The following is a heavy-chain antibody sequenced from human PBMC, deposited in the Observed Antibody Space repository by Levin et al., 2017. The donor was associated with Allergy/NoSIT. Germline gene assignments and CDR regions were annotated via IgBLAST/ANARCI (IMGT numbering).Heavy chain of an antibody. Sequence: ASVKVSCKASGYTFTSYGVSWVRQAPGQGLEWMGWINPNNGNTNYAQKFQGRVTMTTDTSTSTAYMELRSLISDDTALYYCARDASSGYYYVPRGDYWGQGTLVTVSS. J-gene: IGHJ4*02. V-gene: IGHV1-18*01. CDR2: INPNNGNT. CDR3: ARDASSGYYYVPRGDY. CDR1: GYTFTSYG. D-gene: IGHD3-22*01.